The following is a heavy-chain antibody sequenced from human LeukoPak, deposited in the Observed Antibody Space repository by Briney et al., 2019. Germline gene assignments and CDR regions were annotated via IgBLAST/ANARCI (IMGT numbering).Heavy chain of an antibody. J-gene: IGHJ4*02. CDR3: ARDEGPYGSGSYFRRYYFDY. Sequence: GGSLRLSCAASGFTFSSYAMSWVRQAEGKGMGWVSAISGSGGNTYYADSVKGRFTISRDNAKNSLYLQMTSLRAEDTAVYYCARDEGPYGSGSYFRRYYFDYWGQGTLVTVSS. D-gene: IGHD3-10*01. V-gene: IGHV3-23*01. CDR2: ISGSGGNT. CDR1: GFTFSSYA.